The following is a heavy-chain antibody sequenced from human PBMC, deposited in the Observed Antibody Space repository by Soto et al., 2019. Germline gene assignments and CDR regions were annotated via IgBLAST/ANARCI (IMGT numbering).Heavy chain of an antibody. J-gene: IGHJ6*02. CDR2: ISSSSSTI. CDR3: ARDGEDSGSYYYGMAV. D-gene: IGHD1-26*01. V-gene: IGHV3-48*02. Sequence: EVQLVESGGGLVQPGGSLRLSCAASGFTFSSYSMNWVRQAPGKGLEWVSYISSSSSTIYYADSVKGRFTISRDNAKNSLYLQMNSLRDEDTAVYYCARDGEDSGSYYYGMAVWGQGTTGTVSS. CDR1: GFTFSSYS.